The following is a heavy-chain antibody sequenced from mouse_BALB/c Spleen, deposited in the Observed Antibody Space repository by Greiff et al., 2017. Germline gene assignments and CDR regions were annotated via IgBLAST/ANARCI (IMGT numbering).Heavy chain of an antibody. CDR2: INPSTGYT. J-gene: IGHJ3*01. V-gene: IGHV1-7*01. D-gene: IGHD1-2*01. CDR3: ARRGTTATFAY. Sequence: QVQLKESGAELAKPGASVKMSCKASGYTFTSYWMHWVKQRPGQGLEWIGYINPSTGYTEYNQKFKDKATLTADKSSSTAYMQLSSLTSEDSAVYYCARRGTTATFAYWGQGTLVTVSA. CDR1: GYTFTSYW.